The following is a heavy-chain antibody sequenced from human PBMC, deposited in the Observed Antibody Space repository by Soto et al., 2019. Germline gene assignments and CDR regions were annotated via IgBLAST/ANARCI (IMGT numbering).Heavy chain of an antibody. CDR3: ARDRDGDCLFDY. CDR2: INAGNGNT. CDR1: GYTFTSYA. D-gene: IGHD2-21*02. Sequence: ASVKVSCKASGYTFTSYAMHWVRQAPGQRLEWMGWINAGNGNTKYSQKFQGRVTITRDTSASTAYMELSSLRSEDTAVYYCARDRDGDCLFDYWGQGTLVTVSS. J-gene: IGHJ4*02. V-gene: IGHV1-3*01.